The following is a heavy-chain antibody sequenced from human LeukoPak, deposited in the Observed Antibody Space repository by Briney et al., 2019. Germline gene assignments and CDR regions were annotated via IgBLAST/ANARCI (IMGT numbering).Heavy chain of an antibody. CDR2: IRYDGREI. D-gene: IGHD3-22*01. CDR1: GFIFSNFG. V-gene: IGHV3-30*02. Sequence: PGGSPRLSCAASGFIFSNFGIHWVRQTPGKGLEWVAFIRYDGREIYYADSVKGRFTVSRDNSNNTVYLQMNTLRHEDTAVYYCAKQTRGYDTSAYFGTWGQGNLVTVTS. CDR3: AKQTRGYDTSAYFGT. J-gene: IGHJ5*02.